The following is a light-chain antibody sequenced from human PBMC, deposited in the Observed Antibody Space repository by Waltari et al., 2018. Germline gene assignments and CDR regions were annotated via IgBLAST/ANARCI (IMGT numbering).Light chain of an antibody. CDR2: LESSGSS. V-gene: IGLV4-60*03. CDR1: GWPSNNI. CDR3: ETLDKNTHNWV. J-gene: IGLJ3*02. Sequence: QPVLTQSSSASASLGSSVTLTCTLSGWPSNNIIAWHQQPPGKPPRYLMNLESSGSSNKGSGIPDRFSGSTYGSDRYRTISNPQSEDEADYYCETLDKNTHNWVFGGGTKLTVL.